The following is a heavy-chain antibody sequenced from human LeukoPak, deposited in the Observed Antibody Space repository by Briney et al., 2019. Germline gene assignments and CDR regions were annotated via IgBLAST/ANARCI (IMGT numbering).Heavy chain of an antibody. CDR2: INPNSGGT. CDR3: AIIAAAGPYYFDY. D-gene: IGHD6-13*01. Sequence: ASVKVSCKASGYTFTGYYMHWVRQAPGQGLEWMGWINPNSGGTNYAQKFQSRVTMTRDTSISTAYVELSRLRSDDTAVYYCAIIAAAGPYYFDYWGQGTLVTVSS. V-gene: IGHV1-2*02. J-gene: IGHJ4*02. CDR1: GYTFTGYY.